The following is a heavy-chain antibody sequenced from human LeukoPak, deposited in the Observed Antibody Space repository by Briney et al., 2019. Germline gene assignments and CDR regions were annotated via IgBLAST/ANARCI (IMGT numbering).Heavy chain of an antibody. CDR1: GFSFGDYA. CDR3: ARGQWLTEQYFDY. V-gene: IGHV3-20*04. J-gene: IGHJ4*02. D-gene: IGHD3-22*01. Sequence: PGGSLRLSXAASGFSFGDYAMNWVRQAPGKGLEWVAGVHYNEDKTIYADSVKGRFTISRYNSKNSLYLQINSLRVEDTALYFCARGQWLTEQYFDYWGQGSQVTVSS. CDR2: VHYNEDKT.